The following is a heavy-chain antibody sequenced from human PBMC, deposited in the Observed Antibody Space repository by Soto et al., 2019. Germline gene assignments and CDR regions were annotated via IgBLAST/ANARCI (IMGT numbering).Heavy chain of an antibody. CDR2: IYYSGST. CDR3: ARETAMVTYDGRHENYYYYGMDV. D-gene: IGHD5-18*01. J-gene: IGHJ6*02. CDR1: GGSISSYY. Sequence: SETLSLTCTVSGGSISSYYWSWIRQPPGKGLEWIGYIYYSGSTNYNPSLKSRVTISVDTSKNQFSLKLSSVTAADTAVYYCARETAMVTYDGRHENYYYYGMDVWGQGTTVTVSS. V-gene: IGHV4-59*01.